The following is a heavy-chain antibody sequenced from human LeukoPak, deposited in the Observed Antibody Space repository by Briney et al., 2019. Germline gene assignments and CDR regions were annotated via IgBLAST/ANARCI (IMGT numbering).Heavy chain of an antibody. CDR3: ARDVFKKGTPGAFDI. CDR1: GFTFSSYE. V-gene: IGHV3-48*03. D-gene: IGHD1-7*01. CDR2: ISSSGETT. Sequence: PGGSLRLSCAASGFTFSSYEMNWVRQAPGKGLEWVSYISSSGETTFYADSVKGRFTISRDNAKNSLYLQMNSLRAEDTAVYYCARDVFKKGTPGAFDIWGQGTMVTVSS. J-gene: IGHJ3*02.